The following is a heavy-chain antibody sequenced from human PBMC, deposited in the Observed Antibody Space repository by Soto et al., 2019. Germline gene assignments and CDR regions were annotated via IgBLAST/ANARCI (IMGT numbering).Heavy chain of an antibody. CDR2: IYYSGST. J-gene: IGHJ6*02. CDR3: ARHTGYSSSWYAVYYYYGMDV. CDR1: GGSISSSSYY. D-gene: IGHD6-13*01. Sequence: SETLSLTCTVSGGSISSSSYYWGWIRQPPGKGLEWIGSIYYSGSTYYNPSLKSRVTISVDTSKNQFSLKLSSVTAADTAVYYCARHTGYSSSWYAVYYYYGMDVWGQGTTVT. V-gene: IGHV4-39*01.